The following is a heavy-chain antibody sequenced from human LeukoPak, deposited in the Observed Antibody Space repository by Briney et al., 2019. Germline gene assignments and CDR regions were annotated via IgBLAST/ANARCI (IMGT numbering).Heavy chain of an antibody. CDR2: MDDSGST. V-gene: IGHV4-59*08. CDR1: GGSISSYY. Sequence: PSETLSLTCTVSGGSISSYYWSWIRQPPGKGLEWIGYMDDSGSTNYNPYLTSRVTISEDTSKNQLSLKLGSVTAADTAVYYCARHSSGSGGAFQYWGQGTPVTVSS. D-gene: IGHD6-19*01. J-gene: IGHJ4*02. CDR3: ARHSSGSGGAFQY.